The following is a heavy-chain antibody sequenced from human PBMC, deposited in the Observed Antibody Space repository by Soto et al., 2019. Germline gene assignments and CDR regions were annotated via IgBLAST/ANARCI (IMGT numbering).Heavy chain of an antibody. CDR3: VKGEYYYDSSGYYPFDY. CDR1: GFTFSLYA. Sequence: GGSLRHPHSASGFTFSLYAIHWVLQALGKGLEYVSSISTNGGSTDYADSVKGRFTISRDNSKNTVYLQMSSLRAEDTAVYYCVKGEYYYDSSGYYPFDYWGQGT. V-gene: IGHV3-64D*06. CDR2: ISTNGGST. J-gene: IGHJ4*02. D-gene: IGHD3-22*01.